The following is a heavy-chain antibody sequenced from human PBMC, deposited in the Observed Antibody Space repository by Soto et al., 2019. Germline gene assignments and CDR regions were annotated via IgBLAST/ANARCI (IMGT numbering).Heavy chain of an antibody. CDR1: GFTFSSYA. J-gene: IGHJ4*02. D-gene: IGHD3-3*01. V-gene: IGHV3-23*01. CDR2: FSYSGDST. Sequence: SLRLSCAASGFTFSSYAMSWVRQAPGKGLEWVSAFSYSGDSTYYADSVKGRFTISRDNSKNTLYLQMNSLRAEDTAVYYCAKDVLRSLEWSKTFDYWGQGTLVTVSS. CDR3: AKDVLRSLEWSKTFDY.